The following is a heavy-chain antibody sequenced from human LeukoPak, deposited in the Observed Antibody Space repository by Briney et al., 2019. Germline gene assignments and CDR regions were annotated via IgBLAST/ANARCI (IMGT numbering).Heavy chain of an antibody. V-gene: IGHV3-21*01. CDR2: ISSSSSYI. D-gene: IGHD1-14*01. CDR3: ARALHTGLPPHDAFDI. Sequence: GGSLRLSCAASGFSFRSYSMNWVRQAPGKGLEWVSSISSSSSYIYYADSVKGRFTISRDNAKNSLYLQMNSLRAEDTAVYYCARALHTGLPPHDAFDIWGQGTMVTVSS. CDR1: GFSFRSYS. J-gene: IGHJ3*02.